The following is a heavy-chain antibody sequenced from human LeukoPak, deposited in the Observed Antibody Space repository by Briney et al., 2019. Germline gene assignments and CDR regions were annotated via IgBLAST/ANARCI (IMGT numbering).Heavy chain of an antibody. J-gene: IGHJ3*02. D-gene: IGHD2-15*01. CDR2: IYSGGST. CDR3: ARSPPGVAASDAFDI. V-gene: IGHV3-53*01. Sequence: PGGSLRLSCAASGFTVSSNYMSWVRQAPGKGLEWVSVIYSGGSTYYADSVKGRFTISRDNSKNTLYRQMNSLRAEDTALYYWARSPPGVAASDAFDIWGQGTMVTVSS. CDR1: GFTVSSNY.